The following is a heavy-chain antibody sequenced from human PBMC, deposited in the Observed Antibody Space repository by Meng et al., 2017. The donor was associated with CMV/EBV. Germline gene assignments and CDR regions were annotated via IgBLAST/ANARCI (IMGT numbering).Heavy chain of an antibody. CDR1: GGTFSSYA. J-gene: IGHJ5*02. CDR2: IIPIFGTA. V-gene: IGHV1-69*05. Sequence: AVKVSCKASGGTFSSYAISWVRQAPGQGREWMGGIIPIFGTANYAQKFQGRVTITTDESTSTAYMELSSLRSEDTAVYYCARDWGCSSTSCYSEYGWFDPWGQGTLVTVSS. CDR3: ARDWGCSSTSCYSEYGWFDP. D-gene: IGHD2-2*01.